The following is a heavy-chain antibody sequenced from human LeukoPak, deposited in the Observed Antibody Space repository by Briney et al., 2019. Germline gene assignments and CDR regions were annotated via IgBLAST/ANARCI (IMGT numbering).Heavy chain of an antibody. CDR2: IYSGGTI. J-gene: IGHJ6*03. V-gene: IGHV3-53*01. D-gene: IGHD4-17*01. Sequence: GGSLRLSCVASGFTVSTNYMSWVRQAPGRGLEWVSVIYSGGTIYYADSVKGRFTISRDNAKNSLYLQMNSLRAEDTAVYYCARDRPDYAGYYYYYYYMDVWGKGTTVTVSS. CDR3: ARDRPDYAGYYYYYYYMDV. CDR1: GFTVSTNY.